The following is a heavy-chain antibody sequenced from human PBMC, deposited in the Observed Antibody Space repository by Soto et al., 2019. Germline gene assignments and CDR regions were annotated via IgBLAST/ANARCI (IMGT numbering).Heavy chain of an antibody. D-gene: IGHD2-2*01. CDR3: ARALPVAKGGFVP. V-gene: IGHV3-53*02. J-gene: IGHJ5*02. CDR2: IYTAGGT. Sequence: EVQLVETGGGLIQPGGSLRLSCAASGFTVSNTYMTWVRQPPGKGLECVSVIYTAGGTNYADSVKGRFIISRDNSNNTLYLQMNSLRAEDTAVYYCARALPVAKGGFVPWGQGTLVTVSS. CDR1: GFTVSNTY.